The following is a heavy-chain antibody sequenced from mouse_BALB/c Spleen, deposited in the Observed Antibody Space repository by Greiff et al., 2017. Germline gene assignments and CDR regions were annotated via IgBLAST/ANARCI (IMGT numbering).Heavy chain of an antibody. Sequence: QVQLQQSGAELVRPGVSVKISCKGSGYTFTDYAMHWVKQSHAKSLEWIGVISTYYGDASYNQKFKGKATMTVDKSSSTAYMELARLTSEDSAIYYCARRTYGYDEGPAMDYWGQGTSVTVSS. CDR3: ARRTYGYDEGPAMDY. J-gene: IGHJ4*01. CDR1: GYTFTDYA. CDR2: ISTYYGDA. D-gene: IGHD2-2*01. V-gene: IGHV1S137*01.